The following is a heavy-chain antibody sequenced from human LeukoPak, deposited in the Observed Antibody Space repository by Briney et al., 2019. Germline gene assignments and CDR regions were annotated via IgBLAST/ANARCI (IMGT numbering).Heavy chain of an antibody. CDR3: ARGRGYSYGYGDY. CDR2: INTNAGNP. D-gene: IGHD5-18*01. V-gene: IGHV7-4-1*02. CDR1: GYTLTELS. Sequence: GASVKVSCKVSGYTLTELSMHWVRQAPGQGLEWMGWINTNAGNPTYAQDFTGRFVFSLDTSVSTAYLQISSLKAEDTAMYYCARGRGYSYGYGDYWGQGTLVTVSS. J-gene: IGHJ4*02.